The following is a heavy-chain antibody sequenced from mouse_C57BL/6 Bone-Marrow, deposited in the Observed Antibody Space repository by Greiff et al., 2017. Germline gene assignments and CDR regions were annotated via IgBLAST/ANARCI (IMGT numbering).Heavy chain of an antibody. D-gene: IGHD2-3*01. CDR2: IDPETGGT. CDR3: TRSDDGYYGFAY. CDR1: GYTFTDYE. V-gene: IGHV1-15*01. Sequence: VQLQQSGAELVRPGASVTLSCKASGYTFTDYEMHWVKQTPVHGLAWIGAIDPETGGTAYNQKFKGKAILTADKSSSTAYMELRSLTSEDSAVYYCTRSDDGYYGFAYWGQGTLVTVSA. J-gene: IGHJ3*01.